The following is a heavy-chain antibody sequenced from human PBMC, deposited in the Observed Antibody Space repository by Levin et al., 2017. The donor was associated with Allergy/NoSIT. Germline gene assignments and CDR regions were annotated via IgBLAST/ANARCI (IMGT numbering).Heavy chain of an antibody. D-gene: IGHD4-17*01. Sequence: GESLKISCAASGFTFSSYAMHWVRQAPGKGLEWVAVISYDGSNKYYADSVKGRFTISRDNSKNTLYLQMNSLRAEDTAVYYCARGADGKVTTFRDDYWGQGTLVTVSS. CDR1: GFTFSSYA. CDR3: ARGADGKVTTFRDDY. J-gene: IGHJ4*02. CDR2: ISYDGSNK. V-gene: IGHV3-30-3*01.